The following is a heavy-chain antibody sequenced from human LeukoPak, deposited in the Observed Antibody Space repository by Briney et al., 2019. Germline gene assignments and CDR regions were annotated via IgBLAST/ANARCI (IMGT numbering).Heavy chain of an antibody. CDR2: IYTTGST. J-gene: IGHJ3*02. V-gene: IGHV4-61*02. D-gene: IGHD2-15*01. CDR1: GGSISSGSYY. CDR3: AREDCSGGSCYLESAFDI. Sequence: PSETLSLTCTVSGGSISSGSYYWSWIRQPAGKGLEWIGRIYTTGSTNYNPSLKSRVTISVDTSKNQFSLKLSSVTAADTAVYYCAREDCSGGSCYLESAFDIWGQGTMVTVSS.